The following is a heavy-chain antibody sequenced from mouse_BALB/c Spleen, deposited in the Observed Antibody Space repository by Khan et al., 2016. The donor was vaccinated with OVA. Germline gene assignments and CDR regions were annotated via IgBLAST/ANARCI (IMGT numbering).Heavy chain of an antibody. CDR2: ISTYYGDV. J-gene: IGHJ3*01. D-gene: IGHD2-13*01. V-gene: IGHV1S137*01. CDR1: GYTFTDFT. Sequence: VQLQQSGAELVRPGVSVKISCKGSGYTFTDFTMHWVKQSHAMNLEWIGVISTYYGDVTYNQKFKGKATMTVDKSSSTAHMEIARLTSEDAAIFCFTRGGVNRFAYWGQGTLVTVSA. CDR3: TRGGVNRFAY.